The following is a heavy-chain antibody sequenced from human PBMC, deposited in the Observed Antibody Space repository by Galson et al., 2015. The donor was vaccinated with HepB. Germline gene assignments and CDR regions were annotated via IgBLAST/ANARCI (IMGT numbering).Heavy chain of an antibody. V-gene: IGHV1-69*10. CDR3: ARVALYDFWSGYYRYYYMDV. Sequence: SVKVSCKASGGTFSNYAISWVRQAPGQGLEWMGGIIPFLGVAHFAQKFQGRVTITADKSTTTAYMELSRLRSEDTAVYYCARVALYDFWSGYYRYYYMDVWGKGTTVTVSS. CDR2: IIPFLGVA. D-gene: IGHD3-3*01. J-gene: IGHJ6*03. CDR1: GGTFSNYA.